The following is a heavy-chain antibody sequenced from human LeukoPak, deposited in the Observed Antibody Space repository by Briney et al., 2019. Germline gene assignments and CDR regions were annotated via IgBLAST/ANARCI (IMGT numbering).Heavy chain of an antibody. CDR3: ASLYSGSYLDGSWYFDL. V-gene: IGHV1-18*01. J-gene: IGHJ2*01. D-gene: IGHD1-26*01. CDR2: ISAYNGNT. CDR1: GYTFTSYG. Sequence: ASVKVSCKASGYTFTSYGISWVRQAPGQGLEWMGWISAYNGNTNYAQKLQGRVTMTTDTSTSTAYMELRSLRSDDTAVYYCASLYSGSYLDGSWYFDLWGRGTLVTVSS.